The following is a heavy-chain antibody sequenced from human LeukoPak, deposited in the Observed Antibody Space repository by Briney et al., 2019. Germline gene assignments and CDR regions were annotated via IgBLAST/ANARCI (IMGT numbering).Heavy chain of an antibody. Sequence: SETLSLTCAVYGGSFSGYYWSWIRQPPGKGLEWIGEINHSGSTYYNPSLKSRVTISVNTSKNQFSLKLSSVTAADTAVYYCARHLIGSSWYGNFDYWGQGTVVTVSS. CDR2: INHSGST. D-gene: IGHD6-13*01. CDR1: GGSFSGYY. J-gene: IGHJ4*02. V-gene: IGHV4-34*01. CDR3: ARHLIGSSWYGNFDY.